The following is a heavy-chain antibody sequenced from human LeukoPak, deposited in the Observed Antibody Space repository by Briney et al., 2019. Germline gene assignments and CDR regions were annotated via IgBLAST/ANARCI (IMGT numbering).Heavy chain of an antibody. V-gene: IGHV6-1*01. J-gene: IGHJ4*02. CDR2: TYYRSKWYN. Sequence: SQTLSLTCAISGDSVSSNSAAWNWIRQSPSRGLEWLGRTYYRSKWYNGYAVSVKSRITINPDTSKNQFSLQLNSVTPEDTAVYYCTTDPPTTGYSYGFDYWGQGTLVTVSS. D-gene: IGHD5-18*01. CDR3: TTDPPTTGYSYGFDY. CDR1: GDSVSSNSAA.